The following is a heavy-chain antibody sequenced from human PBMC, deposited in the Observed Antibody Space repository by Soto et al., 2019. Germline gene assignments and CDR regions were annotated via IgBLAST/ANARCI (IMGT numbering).Heavy chain of an antibody. CDR3: ARDRYSSRFRVLWFDP. CDR1: GFTFNDYY. CDR2: ISSSGSTI. J-gene: IGHJ5*02. D-gene: IGHD6-13*01. Sequence: QVQLVESGGGLVKPGGSLRLSCAASGFTFNDYYMSWIRQAPGKGLEWVSYISSSGSTIYYADSVKGRFTISRDNAKNSLYLQMNSLRAEDTAVYYCARDRYSSRFRVLWFDPWGQGTLVTVSS. V-gene: IGHV3-11*01.